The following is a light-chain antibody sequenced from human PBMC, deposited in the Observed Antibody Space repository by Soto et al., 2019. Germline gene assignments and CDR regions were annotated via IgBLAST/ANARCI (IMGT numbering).Light chain of an antibody. Sequence: QSALTQPPSASGSPGQSVTISCTGTSSDIGGYNSFSWYQQHPGQAPRLMIYEVNKRPSGVPDRFSGSKSGYTASLTVSGLQTEDEAFYYCSSSAGIYHYLVFGGGTKLTVL. J-gene: IGLJ3*02. CDR2: EVN. CDR1: SSDIGGYNS. CDR3: SSSAGIYHYLV. V-gene: IGLV2-8*01.